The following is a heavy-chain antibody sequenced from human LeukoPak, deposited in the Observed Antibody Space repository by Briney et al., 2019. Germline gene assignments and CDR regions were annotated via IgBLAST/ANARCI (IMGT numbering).Heavy chain of an antibody. CDR3: AKDRIWEVTPCAFEI. J-gene: IGHJ3*02. V-gene: IGHV3-30*02. Sequence: GGSLRLSCAASGFTFSSYGMHWVRQAPGKGLEWVAFIRYDGSNKYYADSVKGRFTISRDNSKNTLYLQMNSLRAEDTAVYYCAKDRIWEVTPCAFEIWGQGTMVTVSS. D-gene: IGHD3-16*01. CDR2: IRYDGSNK. CDR1: GFTFSSYG.